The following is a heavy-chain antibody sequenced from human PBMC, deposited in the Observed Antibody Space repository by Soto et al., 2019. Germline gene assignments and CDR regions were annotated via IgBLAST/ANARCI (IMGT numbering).Heavy chain of an antibody. Sequence: PGGSLRLSCAASGFTFSSYGMHWVRQAPGKGLEWVAVIWYDGSNKYYADSVKGRFTISRDNSKNTLYLQMNSLRAEDTAVYYCATDRVAGHHAFDIWGQGTMVTASS. V-gene: IGHV3-33*01. CDR3: ATDRVAGHHAFDI. CDR1: GFTFSSYG. CDR2: IWYDGSNK. D-gene: IGHD6-19*01. J-gene: IGHJ3*02.